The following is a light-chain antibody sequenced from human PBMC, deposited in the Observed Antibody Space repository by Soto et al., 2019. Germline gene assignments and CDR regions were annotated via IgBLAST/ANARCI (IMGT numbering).Light chain of an antibody. CDR1: SSDVGTYKL. J-gene: IGLJ1*01. V-gene: IGLV2-23*02. CDR3: CSYSGSRVYV. Sequence: QSALTQPASVSGSPGQSITISCTGTSSDVGTYKLVSWYQQHPGKAPKLMIYEVIKRPSGVSNRFSVSKSGNTASLTIAGLQAEYEDDYYGCSYSGSRVYVFGTGTKLTVL. CDR2: EVI.